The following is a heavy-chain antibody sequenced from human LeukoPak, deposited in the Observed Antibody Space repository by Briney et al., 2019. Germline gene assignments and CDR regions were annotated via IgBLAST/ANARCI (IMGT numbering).Heavy chain of an antibody. CDR3: ARGLGYSYGHEDY. J-gene: IGHJ4*02. V-gene: IGHV3-21*04. Sequence: GGSLRLSCAASGFTFSSYSMNWVRQAPGKGLEWVSSISSSSSYIYYADSVKGRFTISRDNAKNSLYLQMNSLRAEDTAVYYCARGLGYSYGHEDYWGQGTLVTVSS. CDR1: GFTFSSYS. CDR2: ISSSSSYI. D-gene: IGHD5-18*01.